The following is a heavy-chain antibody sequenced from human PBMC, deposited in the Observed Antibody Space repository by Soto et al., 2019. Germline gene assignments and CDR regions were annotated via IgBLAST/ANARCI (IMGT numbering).Heavy chain of an antibody. Sequence: GESLNFSCQGSVYDFSRHWIAWVRQKPGKGREWMGIVYPGVSETRYSPSFQGQVTMSADKSTDTAYLQGSSLKASDTAMYYCAKSEVLEIWGQGTMVTVSS. CDR1: VYDFSRHW. V-gene: IGHV5-51*01. J-gene: IGHJ3*02. D-gene: IGHD3-10*01. CDR2: VYPGVSET. CDR3: AKSEVLEI.